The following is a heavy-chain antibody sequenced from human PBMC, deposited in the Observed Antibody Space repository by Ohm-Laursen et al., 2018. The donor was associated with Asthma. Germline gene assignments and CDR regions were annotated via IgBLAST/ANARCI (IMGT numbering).Heavy chain of an antibody. V-gene: IGHV3-21*01. CDR3: ARDGAESSIAARNFDY. Sequence: SLRLSCSASGYTFRRYSIHWVRQVPGKGLEWVASISTASTFIYYADSVRGRFTTSRDNAKNSVYLQMNSLRAEDTAVYYCARDGAESSIAARNFDYWGQGTLVTVSS. CDR2: ISTASTFI. J-gene: IGHJ4*02. D-gene: IGHD6-6*01. CDR1: GYTFRRYS.